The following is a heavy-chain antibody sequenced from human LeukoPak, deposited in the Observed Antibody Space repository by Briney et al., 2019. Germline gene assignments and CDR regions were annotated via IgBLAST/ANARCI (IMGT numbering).Heavy chain of an antibody. CDR2: VNPNSGDT. CDR3: ARRIAAPGNDAFDI. J-gene: IGHJ3*02. CDR1: GYPFTDYF. V-gene: IGHV1-2*02. Sequence: ASVNVSCKASGYPFTDYFIHWVRQAPGQGLEWMGWVNPNSGDTNYAQKFQDRVTMTRDTSISTAYMELSRLRSGDPAVFYCARRIAAPGNDAFDIWGQGTMVTVSS. D-gene: IGHD6-13*01.